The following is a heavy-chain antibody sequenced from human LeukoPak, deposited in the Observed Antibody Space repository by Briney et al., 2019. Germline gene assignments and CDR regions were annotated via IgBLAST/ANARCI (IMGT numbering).Heavy chain of an antibody. D-gene: IGHD3-22*01. J-gene: IGHJ4*02. CDR3: ARSDPDSSGYYCRVSFFDY. Sequence: SETLSLTCTVSGGSISSYYWSWIRQPPGKGLEWIGYIYYSGGTNYNPSLKSRVTISVDTSKNQFSLKLSSVTAADTAVYYCARSDPDSSGYYCRVSFFDYWGQGTLVTVSS. CDR1: GGSISSYY. V-gene: IGHV4-59*01. CDR2: IYYSGGT.